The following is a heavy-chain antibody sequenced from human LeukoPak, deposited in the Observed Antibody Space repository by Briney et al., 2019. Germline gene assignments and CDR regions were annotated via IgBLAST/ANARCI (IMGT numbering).Heavy chain of an antibody. CDR3: AREDGYCSGGNCCSYFDS. J-gene: IGHJ4*02. V-gene: IGHV3-7*01. D-gene: IGHD2-15*01. CDR1: GFTFSHFW. CDR2: IKKTGSGT. Sequence: PGGSLRLSCAASGFTFSHFWMSWVRQAPGKGLEWVAYIKKTGSGTYYVDSVKGRFTITRDNTRSSLFLQMYSLRAEDTAVYFCAREDGYCSGGNCCSYFDSWGQGTLVTVSS.